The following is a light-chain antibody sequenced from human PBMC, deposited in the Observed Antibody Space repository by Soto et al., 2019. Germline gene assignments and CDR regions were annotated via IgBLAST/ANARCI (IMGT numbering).Light chain of an antibody. CDR1: SSNIGRNS. Sequence: QSVLTQAPSLSGTAGERATITCSGSSSNIGRNSVNWYPPLPGTAPKLLTHGTKHRPSGVPDRFSGSKSGTSASLAISGLQPEDEAEYCCAAWDDSLNEYVFGDGTKVTVL. CDR3: AAWDDSLNEYV. J-gene: IGLJ1*01. V-gene: IGLV1-44*01. CDR2: GTK.